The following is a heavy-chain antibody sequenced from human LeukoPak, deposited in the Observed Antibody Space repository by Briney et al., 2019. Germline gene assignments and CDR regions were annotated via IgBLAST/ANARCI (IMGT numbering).Heavy chain of an antibody. CDR3: ARLANYGDYPFYYYYYMDV. CDR2: TYYRSKWYN. V-gene: IGHV6-1*01. CDR1: GDSVSSNSAA. J-gene: IGHJ6*03. D-gene: IGHD4-17*01. Sequence: SQTLSLTCAISGDSVSSNSAAWNWIRQSPSRGLEWLGRTYYRSKWYNDYAVSLKSRITINPDTSKNQFSLKLSSVTAADTAAYYCARLANYGDYPFYYYYYMDVWGKGTTVTVSS.